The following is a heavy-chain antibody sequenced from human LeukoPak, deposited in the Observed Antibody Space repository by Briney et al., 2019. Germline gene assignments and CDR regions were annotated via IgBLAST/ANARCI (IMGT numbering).Heavy chain of an antibody. D-gene: IGHD4-17*01. CDR3: ARGPHDYGDYFMDY. CDR2: IYYSGRT. V-gene: IGHV4-31*03. J-gene: IGHJ4*02. CDR1: GGSISSGGYY. Sequence: SQTLSLTCTVSGGSISSGGYYWSWIRQHPGRGLEWIGYIYYSGRTYYNPSLTSRITISVDTSKNQSSLNLNSVTAADTAVYYCARGPHDYGDYFMDYWGQGTLVTVSS.